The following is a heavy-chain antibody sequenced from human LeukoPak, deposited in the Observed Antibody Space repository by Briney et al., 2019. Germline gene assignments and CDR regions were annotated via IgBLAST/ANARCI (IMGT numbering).Heavy chain of an antibody. CDR2: ISSSGTTI. D-gene: IGHD2-2*01. Sequence: GGSLRLSCAASGFTFSGYSMNWVRQAPGKGLEWVSYISSSGTTIYYADSVKGRFTISRDNAKNSLYLQMNSLRAEDTAVYYCARGGYCSSSICYSLNAFDIWGQGTMFTVSS. V-gene: IGHV3-48*04. CDR3: ARGGYCSSSICYSLNAFDI. CDR1: GFTFSGYS. J-gene: IGHJ3*02.